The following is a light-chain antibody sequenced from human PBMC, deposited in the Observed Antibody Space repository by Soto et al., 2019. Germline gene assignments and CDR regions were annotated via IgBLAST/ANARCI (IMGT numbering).Light chain of an antibody. CDR1: SSDVGGYNY. J-gene: IGLJ1*01. Sequence: QSVLTQPASVSGSPGQSITISCTGTSSDVGGYNYVSWYQQHPGKAPKLMIYDVSNRPSGASNRFSGSKSGNTASLTISGLQAEDEADYYCSSYTSSSTYVFGTGTKGHRP. CDR2: DVS. V-gene: IGLV2-14*01. CDR3: SSYTSSSTYV.